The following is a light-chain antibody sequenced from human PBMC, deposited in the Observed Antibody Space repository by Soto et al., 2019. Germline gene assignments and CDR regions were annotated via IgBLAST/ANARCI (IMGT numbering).Light chain of an antibody. V-gene: IGLV2-14*03. CDR2: DVS. CDR3: CSYTSSSTPWV. CDR1: SSDVGGYNY. J-gene: IGLJ1*01. Sequence: QSVLTQPASVSGSPGQSITISCTGTSSDVGGYNYVSWYQQHPGEAPKLMIYDVSDRPSGVSNRFSASKSGNTASLTISGLQPEDEADYFCCSYTSSSTPWVFGTGT.